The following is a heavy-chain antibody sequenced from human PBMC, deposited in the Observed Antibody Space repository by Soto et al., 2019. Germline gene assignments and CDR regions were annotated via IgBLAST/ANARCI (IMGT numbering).Heavy chain of an antibody. CDR2: IVVGSGNT. J-gene: IGHJ4*02. Sequence: GASVKVSCKASGFTFTSSAVQWVRQARGQRLEWIGWIVVGSGNTNYAQKFQERVTITRDMSTSTAYMELSSLRSEDTAVYYCAADRFGELFPPSGYWGQGTLVTVSS. V-gene: IGHV1-58*01. CDR1: GFTFTSSA. CDR3: AADRFGELFPPSGY. D-gene: IGHD3-10*01.